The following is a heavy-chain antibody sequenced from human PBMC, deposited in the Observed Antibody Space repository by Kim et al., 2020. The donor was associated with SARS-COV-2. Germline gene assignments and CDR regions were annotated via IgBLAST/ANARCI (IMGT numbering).Heavy chain of an antibody. CDR3: ARDVNYGSGTRSQPKGFVHYGAFDI. Sequence: SETLSLTCTVSGGSISSYYWSWIRQPAGKGLEWIGRIYTSGSTNYNPSLKSRVTMSVDTSKNQFSLKLSSVTAADTAVYYCARDVNYGSGTRSQPKGFVHYGAFDIWGQGTMVTVSS. CDR1: GGSISSYY. J-gene: IGHJ3*02. CDR2: IYTSGST. V-gene: IGHV4-4*07. D-gene: IGHD3-10*01.